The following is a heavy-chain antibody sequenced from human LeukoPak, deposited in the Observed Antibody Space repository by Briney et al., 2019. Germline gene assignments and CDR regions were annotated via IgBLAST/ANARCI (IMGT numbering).Heavy chain of an antibody. J-gene: IGHJ4*02. CDR3: GTTTLSATWNY. V-gene: IGHV3-53*01. CDR1: GFTVSNIY. D-gene: IGHD3-16*02. Sequence: GSLRLSCAASGFTVSNIYMSWVRQAPGKGLEWVSVTDRGGNTKYADPVKGRFTIPRDNSENTLYLQMNSLRVEDTAVYYCGTTTLSATWNYWGQGTLVTVSS. CDR2: TDRGGNT.